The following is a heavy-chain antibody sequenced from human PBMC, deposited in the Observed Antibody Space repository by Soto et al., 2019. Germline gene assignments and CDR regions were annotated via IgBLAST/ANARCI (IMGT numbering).Heavy chain of an antibody. J-gene: IGHJ6*02. Sequence: PSETLSLTCTVSGGSISSGGYYWSWIRQHPGKGLEWIGYIYYSGSTYYNPSLKSRVTISVDTSKNQFSLKLSSVTAADTAVYYCARDSTVTTDYYYGMDVWGQGTTVTVSS. D-gene: IGHD4-4*01. CDR1: GGSISSGGYY. CDR2: IYYSGST. V-gene: IGHV4-31*03. CDR3: ARDSTVTTDYYYGMDV.